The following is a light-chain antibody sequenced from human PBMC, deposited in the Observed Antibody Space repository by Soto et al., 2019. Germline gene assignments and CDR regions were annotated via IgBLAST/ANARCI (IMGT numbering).Light chain of an antibody. J-gene: IGKJ1*01. CDR1: QSVTSNY. Sequence: EIVLTQSPGTLSSSPGERATLSCRASQSVTSNYLAWYQQKPGQAHRLLIFGASIRATGLPDRFSGGGSGTDFTLTISRLEPEDFAVYYCQQYGSSPGTFGQGTKVEIK. V-gene: IGKV3-20*01. CDR2: GAS. CDR3: QQYGSSPGT.